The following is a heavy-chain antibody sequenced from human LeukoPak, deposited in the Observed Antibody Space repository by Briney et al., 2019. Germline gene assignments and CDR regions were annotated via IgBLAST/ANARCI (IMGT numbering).Heavy chain of an antibody. Sequence: SETLSLTCTVSGGSISSSSYYWGWIRQPPGKGLEWIGSIYYSGSTYYNPSLKSRVTISVDTSKNQFSLKLSSVTAADTAVYYCARRSYYDSSGYHSYYFDYWGQGTLVTVSS. V-gene: IGHV4-39*01. CDR2: IYYSGST. D-gene: IGHD3-22*01. CDR1: GGSISSSSYY. J-gene: IGHJ4*02. CDR3: ARRSYYDSSGYHSYYFDY.